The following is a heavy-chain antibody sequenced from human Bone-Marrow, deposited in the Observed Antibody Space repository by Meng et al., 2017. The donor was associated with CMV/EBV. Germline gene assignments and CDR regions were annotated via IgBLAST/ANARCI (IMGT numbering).Heavy chain of an antibody. V-gene: IGHV1-18*01. J-gene: IGHJ3*02. CDR2: ISAYNGNT. D-gene: IGHD3-22*01. Sequence: ASVKVSCKASGYTFTSYGISWVRQAPGQGLEWMGWISAYNGNTNYAQKLQGRVTMTTDTSTSTAYMELRSLRSDDTAVYYCARSSSGYYFGAFDNWGQGTMVTVSS. CDR3: ARSSSGYYFGAFDN. CDR1: GYTFTSYG.